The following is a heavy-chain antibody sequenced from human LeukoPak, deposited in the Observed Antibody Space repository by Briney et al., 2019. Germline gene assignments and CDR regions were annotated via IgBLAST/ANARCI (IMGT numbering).Heavy chain of an antibody. CDR2: ISAYNGNT. Sequence: ASVKVSCKASGYTFTSYGISWVRQAPGQGLEWMGWISAYNGNTNYAQKLQGRVTMTTETSTSTAYMELRSLRSDDTAVYYCARVNGLDYYDSSGYSYFDYWGQGTLVTVSS. J-gene: IGHJ4*02. CDR1: GYTFTSYG. CDR3: ARVNGLDYYDSSGYSYFDY. D-gene: IGHD3-22*01. V-gene: IGHV1-18*01.